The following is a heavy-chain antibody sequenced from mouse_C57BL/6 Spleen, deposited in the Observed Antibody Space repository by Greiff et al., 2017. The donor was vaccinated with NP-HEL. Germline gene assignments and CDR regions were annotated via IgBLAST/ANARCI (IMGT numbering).Heavy chain of an antibody. Sequence: QVQLQQPGAELVRPGTSVTLSCKASGYTFTSYWMHWVKQRPVHGLEWIGVIDPSDSYTNYNQKFKGKATLTADTSSSTAYMQLRSLTSEDSAGYYCARGREAGDFDGWGTGTTVTVAS. CDR2: IDPSDSYT. CDR3: ARGREAGDFDG. CDR1: GYTFTSYW. V-gene: IGHV1-59*01. D-gene: IGHD6-1*01. J-gene: IGHJ1*03.